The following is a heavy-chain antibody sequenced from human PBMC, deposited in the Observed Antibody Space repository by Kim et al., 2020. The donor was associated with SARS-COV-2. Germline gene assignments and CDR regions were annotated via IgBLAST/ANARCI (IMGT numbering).Heavy chain of an antibody. J-gene: IGHJ6*02. CDR2: ISSSSSYT. D-gene: IGHD2-2*01. CDR3: ARDQTVVVPAAYYYGMDV. V-gene: IGHV3-11*06. CDR1: GFTFSDYY. Sequence: GGSLRLSCAASGFTFSDYYMSWIRQAPGKGLEWVSYISSSSSYTNYADSVKGRFTISRDNAKNSLYLQMNSLRAEDTAVYYCARDQTVVVPAAYYYGMDVWGQGTTVTVSS.